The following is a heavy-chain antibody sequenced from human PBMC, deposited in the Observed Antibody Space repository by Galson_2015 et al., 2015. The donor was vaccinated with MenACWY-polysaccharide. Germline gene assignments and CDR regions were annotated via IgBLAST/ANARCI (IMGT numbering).Heavy chain of an antibody. V-gene: IGHV4-59*02. J-gene: IGHJ4*02. D-gene: IGHD4-11*01. CDR1: GGSVSSYF. CDR2: VYYSGST. Sequence: ETLSLTCTVSGGSVSSYFWSWIRQPPGKGLEWIGYVYYSGSTNYNPSLKSRVTMSLDTSKNQFSLNLRSVTAADTAVYYCARDNNNYEDYWGQGTLVTVSS. CDR3: ARDNNNYEDY.